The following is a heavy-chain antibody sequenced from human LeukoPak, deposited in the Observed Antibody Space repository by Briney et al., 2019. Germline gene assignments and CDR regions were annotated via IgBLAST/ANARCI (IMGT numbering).Heavy chain of an antibody. D-gene: IGHD2-2*01. Sequence: GSSXXVSCKASGGTFISYAISWVRQAPGQGLEWMGGIIPIFGTANYAQKFQGRVTITADESTSTAYMELSSLRSEDTAVYYCARDSVVVPAADDAFDIWGQGTMVTVSS. V-gene: IGHV1-69*01. J-gene: IGHJ3*02. CDR3: ARDSVVVPAADDAFDI. CDR1: GGTFISYA. CDR2: IIPIFGTA.